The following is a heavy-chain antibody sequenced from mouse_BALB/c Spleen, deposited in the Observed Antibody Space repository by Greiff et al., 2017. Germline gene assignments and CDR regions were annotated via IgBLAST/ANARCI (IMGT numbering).Heavy chain of an antibody. CDR2: IYPGDGDT. J-gene: IGHJ3*01. Sequence: VQLVESGAELVRPGSSVKISCKASGYAFSSYWMNWVKQRPGQGLEWIGQIYPGDGDTNYNGKFKGKATLTADKSSSTAYMQLSSLTSEDSAVYFCARREPAMAYWGQGTLVTVSA. CDR3: ARREPAMAY. CDR1: GYAFSSYW. V-gene: IGHV1-80*01. D-gene: IGHD1-1*02.